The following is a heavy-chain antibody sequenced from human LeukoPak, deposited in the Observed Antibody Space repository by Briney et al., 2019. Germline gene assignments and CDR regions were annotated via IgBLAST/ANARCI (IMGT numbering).Heavy chain of an antibody. D-gene: IGHD3-3*01. Sequence: SVKVSCKASGGIFANYAISWVRKAPGQGLEWMGGIIPIFGSGHSAQKFQGRLTITADESTRTTSMELSSLRSEDTAVYYCAKGHDDFRQFDFWGQGTLVIVSS. CDR2: IIPIFGSG. J-gene: IGHJ4*02. CDR3: AKGHDDFRQFDF. CDR1: GGIFANYA. V-gene: IGHV1-69*01.